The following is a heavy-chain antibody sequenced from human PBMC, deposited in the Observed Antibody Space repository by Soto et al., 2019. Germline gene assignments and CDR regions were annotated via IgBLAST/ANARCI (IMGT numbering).Heavy chain of an antibody. V-gene: IGHV3-21*01. CDR2: ISSSSSYI. D-gene: IGHD4-17*01. J-gene: IGHJ4*02. CDR1: GFTFSSYS. CDR3: ASTVLTTLDY. Sequence: EVQLVESGGGLVKPGGSLRLSCAASGFTFSSYSMNWVRQAPGKGLEWVSSISSSSSYIYYADSVKGRFTISRDNDKNSLYLQMNSLRAEDTAVYYCASTVLTTLDYWVQGTLVTVSS.